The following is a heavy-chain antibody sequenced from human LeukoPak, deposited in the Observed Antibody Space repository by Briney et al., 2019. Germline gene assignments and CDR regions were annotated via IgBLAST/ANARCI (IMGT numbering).Heavy chain of an antibody. V-gene: IGHV4-59*12. J-gene: IGHJ4*02. D-gene: IGHD3-22*01. CDR2: IYYSGST. CDR3: ARDAYYYDSSGYYILDS. CDR1: GGSISGYY. Sequence: PSETLSLTCTVSGGSISGYYWSWIRQPPGKGLEWIGYIYYSGSTNYNPSLNSRVTMSVDTSKNQFSLSLNSVTAADTAVYYCARDAYYYDSSGYYILDSWGQGTLVTVSS.